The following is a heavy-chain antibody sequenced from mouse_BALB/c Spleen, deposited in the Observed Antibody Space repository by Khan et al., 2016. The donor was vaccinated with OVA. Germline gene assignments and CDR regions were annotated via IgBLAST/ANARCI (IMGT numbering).Heavy chain of an antibody. J-gene: IGHJ3*01. CDR1: GFTFSTYG. CDR3: ARLAYYYDSEGVAY. V-gene: IGHV5-6*01. CDR2: VSTGGHYT. D-gene: IGHD1-1*01. Sequence: EVELVESGGDIVKPGGSLKLSCAASGFTFSTYGMSWVRQTPDKRLEWVATVSTGGHYTYYTDTVKGRFTISRDNAKNTLYLQMSSLGSEDTAICYCARLAYYYDSEGVAYWGQGTLVTVSA.